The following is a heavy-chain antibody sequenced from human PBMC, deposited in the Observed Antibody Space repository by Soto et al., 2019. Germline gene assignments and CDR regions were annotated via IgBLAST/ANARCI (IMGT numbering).Heavy chain of an antibody. V-gene: IGHV4-4*02. D-gene: IGHD4-17*01. CDR1: GLSVSSTNW. J-gene: IGHJ6*03. CDR2: IYYSGST. Sequence: PSETLSLTCAVSGLSVSSTNWWSWVRQTTGKGLEWIGYIYYSGSTNYNPSLKSRVTISVDTSKNQFSLKLSSVTAADTAVYYCAREGLRSYYYYMDVWGKGTTVTVSS. CDR3: AREGLRSYYYYMDV.